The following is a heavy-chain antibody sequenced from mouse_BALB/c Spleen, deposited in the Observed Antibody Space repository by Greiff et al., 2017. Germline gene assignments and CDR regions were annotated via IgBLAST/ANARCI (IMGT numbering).Heavy chain of an antibody. J-gene: IGHJ4*01. V-gene: IGHV14-3*02. CDR2: IDPANGNT. D-gene: IGHD2-3*01. Sequence: VQLQQSGAELVKPGASVTLSCTASGFNINDTYMHWVKQRPEQGLEWIGRIDPANGNTKYDPKFQGKVTITADTSSNTAYLQLSSLTSEDTAVYYCARDDKHAMDYWGQGTSVTVSS. CDR3: ARDDKHAMDY. CDR1: GFNINDTY.